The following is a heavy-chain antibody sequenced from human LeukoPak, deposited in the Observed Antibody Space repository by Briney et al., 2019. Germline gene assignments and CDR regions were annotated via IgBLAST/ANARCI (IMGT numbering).Heavy chain of an antibody. D-gene: IGHD3-3*01. CDR1: GFTFSSYS. Sequence: GGSLRLSCAASGFTFSSYSMNWVRQAPGKGLEWVSYISSSSSTIYYADSVKGRFTISRDNAKNSLYLQMNSLRAEDTAVYYCARVYYDFWSGYLDAFDIWGQGTMVTVSS. V-gene: IGHV3-48*01. CDR2: ISSSSSTI. J-gene: IGHJ3*02. CDR3: ARVYYDFWSGYLDAFDI.